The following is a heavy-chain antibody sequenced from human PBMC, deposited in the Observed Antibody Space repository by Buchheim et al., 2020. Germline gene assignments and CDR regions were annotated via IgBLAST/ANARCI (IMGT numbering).Heavy chain of an antibody. Sequence: QVQLQESGPGLAKPSQTLSLTCTVSGVSINTGTFYWSWIRQHPGKGLEWIGYVYYTGRAYSNPSLTSRVSMSVDTSQNQFSLNLASVTAADTAVYYCARDRGAHDFGPIDYWGQGAL. CDR1: GVSINTGTFY. D-gene: IGHD4-17*01. V-gene: IGHV4-31*03. CDR2: VYYTGRA. CDR3: ARDRGAHDFGPIDY. J-gene: IGHJ4*02.